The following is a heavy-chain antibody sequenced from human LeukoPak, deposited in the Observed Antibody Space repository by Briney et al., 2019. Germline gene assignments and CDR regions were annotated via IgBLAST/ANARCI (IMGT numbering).Heavy chain of an antibody. CDR1: GGSISSSSYY. CDR3: ARPYGGVSYYMDV. V-gene: IGHV4-39*01. CDR2: IYYSGST. J-gene: IGHJ6*03. Sequence: PSETLSLTCTVSGGSISSSSYYWGWIRQPPGKGLEWIGSIYYSGSTYYNPSLKSRVTISVDTSKNQFSLKVNSVTAADTAVYYCARPYGGVSYYMDVWGKGTTVTISS. D-gene: IGHD4-23*01.